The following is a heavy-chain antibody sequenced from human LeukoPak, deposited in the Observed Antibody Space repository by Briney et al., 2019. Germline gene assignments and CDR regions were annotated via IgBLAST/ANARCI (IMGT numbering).Heavy chain of an antibody. J-gene: IGHJ4*02. CDR3: ARYSDSWDTRGVFPLSMDY. V-gene: IGHV3-48*02. Sequence: SVKGRFTISRDNAKNSLYLQMNSLRDEDTAVYYCARYSDSWDTRGVFPLSMDYWGQGTLVTVSS. D-gene: IGHD2/OR15-2a*01.